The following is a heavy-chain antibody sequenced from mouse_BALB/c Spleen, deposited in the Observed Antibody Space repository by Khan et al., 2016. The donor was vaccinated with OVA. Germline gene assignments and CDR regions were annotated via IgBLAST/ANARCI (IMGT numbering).Heavy chain of an antibody. J-gene: IGHJ4*01. D-gene: IGHD1-1*01. CDR3: ARGNYYGYAMDY. V-gene: IGHV3-2*02. CDR1: GYLITSNYA. Sequence: EVQLQESGPCLVKPSQSLSLTCTVTGYLITSNYAWNWLRQFPGNKLEWMGYISYSGSTTYNPSLKSRISITRDTSKNQFFLQLNSVTTEDTATYYCARGNYYGYAMDYWGQGTSVTVSS. CDR2: ISYSGST.